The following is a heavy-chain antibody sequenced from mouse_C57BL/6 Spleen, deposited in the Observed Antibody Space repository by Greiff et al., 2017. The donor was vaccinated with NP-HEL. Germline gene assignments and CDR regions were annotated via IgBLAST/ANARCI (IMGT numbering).Heavy chain of an antibody. V-gene: IGHV1-64*01. D-gene: IGHD1-1*01. Sequence: VQLQQPGAELVKPGASVKLSCKASGYTFTSYWMHWVKQRPGQGLEWIGMIHPNSGGTNYNEKFKSKATLTVDKSSSTAYMQLSSLTSEDSAVYYCARGGSSSLRDYWGQGTTLTVSS. CDR2: IHPNSGGT. CDR1: GYTFTSYW. CDR3: ARGGSSSLRDY. J-gene: IGHJ2*01.